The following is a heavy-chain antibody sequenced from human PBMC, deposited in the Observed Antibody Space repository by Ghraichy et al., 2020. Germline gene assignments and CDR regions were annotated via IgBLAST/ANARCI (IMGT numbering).Heavy chain of an antibody. CDR1: GFSLTTSGVG. CDR3: AHRWHTAVVGAAHYNWFDP. J-gene: IGHJ5*02. CDR2: IYWNDDK. Sequence: SGPTLVKPTQTLTLTCTFSGFSLTTSGVGVGWIRQPPGKALEWLALIYWNDDKRYSPSLKSRLTITKDTSKNQVVLTMTNMEPVDTATYYCAHRWHTAVVGAAHYNWFDPWGQGTLVTVSS. V-gene: IGHV2-5*01. D-gene: IGHD2-15*01.